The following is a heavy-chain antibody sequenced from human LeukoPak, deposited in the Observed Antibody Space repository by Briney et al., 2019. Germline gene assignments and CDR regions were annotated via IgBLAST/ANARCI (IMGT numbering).Heavy chain of an antibody. V-gene: IGHV4-39*07. D-gene: IGHD3-3*01. Sequence: SETLSLTCTVSGGSISSSSYYWGWVRQPPGKGLEWIGSIYYSGSTYYNPSLKSRVTISVDTSKNQFSLKLSSVTAADTAVYYCARWSAYSTTNYFDYWGQGTLVTVSS. CDR1: GGSISSSSYY. CDR3: ARWSAYSTTNYFDY. J-gene: IGHJ4*02. CDR2: IYYSGST.